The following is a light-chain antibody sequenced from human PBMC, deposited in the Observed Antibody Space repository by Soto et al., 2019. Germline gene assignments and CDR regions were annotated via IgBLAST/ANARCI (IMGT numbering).Light chain of an antibody. J-gene: IGKJ1*01. CDR1: QSVGSS. CDR3: QQRSNWLWT. CDR2: GAS. Sequence: EIMMTQSPATLSVSPGERVTLSCWASQSVGSSLAWYQQKPGQAPRLLMYGASTRATAIPARFSGSGSGTEFTLTISSLQSEDFAVYYCQQRSNWLWTFGQGTKVEIK. V-gene: IGKV3-15*01.